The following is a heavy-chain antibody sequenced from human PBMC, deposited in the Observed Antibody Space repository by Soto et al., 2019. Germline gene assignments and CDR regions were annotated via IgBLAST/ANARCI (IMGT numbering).Heavy chain of an antibody. D-gene: IGHD4-17*01. Sequence: QVHLVQSGAEVKKPGASVKVSCKASGYTFSNYGITWVRQAPGQGLEWMGWISGYNENTEYAQKFQDRVTMTLDTSTNTAYLELRGLRSDDTAMFYCARDSHGDYVGYYFDYWGQGTLVTVSS. J-gene: IGHJ4*02. CDR1: GYTFSNYG. V-gene: IGHV1-18*01. CDR3: ARDSHGDYVGYYFDY. CDR2: ISGYNENT.